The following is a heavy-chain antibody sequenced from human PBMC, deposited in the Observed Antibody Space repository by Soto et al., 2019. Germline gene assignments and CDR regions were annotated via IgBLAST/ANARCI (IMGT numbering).Heavy chain of an antibody. D-gene: IGHD6-19*01. CDR1: GFTFSTYL. Sequence: VQLVESGGGLVEPGGSLRLSCAASGFTFSTYLMNWVRQAPGKGLEWVSSIKSDSSSLYYADSVKGRFTISRDNAKNSLHLQMNSLRVEDTAMYFCARKPMTVSQSGAFDIWGQGTMVTVSS. CDR3: ARKPMTVSQSGAFDI. V-gene: IGHV3-21*06. CDR2: IKSDSSSL. J-gene: IGHJ3*02.